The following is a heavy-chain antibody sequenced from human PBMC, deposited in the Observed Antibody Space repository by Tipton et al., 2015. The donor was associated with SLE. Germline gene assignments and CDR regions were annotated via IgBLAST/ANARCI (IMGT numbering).Heavy chain of an antibody. D-gene: IGHD3-22*01. CDR1: GFTVSSNY. CDR2: IYSGGST. Sequence: GSLRLSCAASGFTVSSNYMSWVRQAPGKGLEWVSVIYSGGSTYYADSVKGRFTISRDNSKNTLYLQMNSLRAEDTAVYYCARGMIEGGDAFDIWDQGTMVTVSS. V-gene: IGHV3-53*05. CDR3: ARGMIEGGDAFDI. J-gene: IGHJ3*02.